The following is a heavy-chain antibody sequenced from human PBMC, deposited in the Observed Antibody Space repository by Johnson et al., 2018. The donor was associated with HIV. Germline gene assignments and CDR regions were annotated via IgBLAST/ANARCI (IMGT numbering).Heavy chain of an antibody. V-gene: IGHV3-74*02. D-gene: IGHD3-16*01. J-gene: IGHJ3*02. CDR3: ALEGFGAFDI. Sequence: EVHLVESGGGVVRPGGSLRLSCAASGFTFDDYGMSWVRQAPGKGLVWVSRINSDGSSTSYADSVKGRFTISRDNAKNTLYLQMNSLRAEDTAVYYCALEGFGAFDIWGQGTMVTVSS. CDR1: GFTFDDYG. CDR2: INSDGSST.